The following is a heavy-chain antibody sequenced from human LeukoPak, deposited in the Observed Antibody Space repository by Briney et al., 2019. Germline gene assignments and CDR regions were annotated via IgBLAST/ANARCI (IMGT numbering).Heavy chain of an antibody. CDR3: ARDRYDSSGYRHFDY. D-gene: IGHD3-22*01. CDR2: ISSSSSYI. CDR1: GFTFSNAW. Sequence: GGSLRLSCAASGFTFSNAWMNWVRQAPGKGLEWVSSISSSSSYIYYADSVKGRFTISRDNAKNSLYLQMNSLRAEDTAVYYCARDRYDSSGYRHFDYWGQGTLVTVSS. J-gene: IGHJ4*02. V-gene: IGHV3-21*01.